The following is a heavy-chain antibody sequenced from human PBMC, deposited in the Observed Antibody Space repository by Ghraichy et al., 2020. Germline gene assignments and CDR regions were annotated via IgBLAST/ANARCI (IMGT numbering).Heavy chain of an antibody. J-gene: IGHJ2*01. Sequence: GSLSLTCTVSGGSISSYYWSWIRQPPGKGLEWIGYIYYSGSTNYNPSLKSRVTISVDTSKNQFSLKLSSVTAADTAVYYCARRTTNLRFLEWLAFSDWYFDLWGRGTLVTVSS. D-gene: IGHD3-3*01. CDR1: GGSISSYY. CDR3: ARRTTNLRFLEWLAFSDWYFDL. CDR2: IYYSGST. V-gene: IGHV4-59*08.